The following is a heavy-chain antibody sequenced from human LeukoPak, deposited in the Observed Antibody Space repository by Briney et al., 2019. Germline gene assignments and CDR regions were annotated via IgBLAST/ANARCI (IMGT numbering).Heavy chain of an antibody. Sequence: PSETLSLTCTVSGYSITSAYYWGWIRQPPGKGLEWIGSFFLKGSTYYNPSLKSRVTISVDTSKNQFSLTLSSVTAADTTVYYCAMTTVVTSDPYFDYWGQGTLVTVSS. J-gene: IGHJ4*02. CDR2: FFLKGST. CDR1: GYSITSAYY. CDR3: AMTTVVTSDPYFDY. D-gene: IGHD4-23*01. V-gene: IGHV4-38-2*02.